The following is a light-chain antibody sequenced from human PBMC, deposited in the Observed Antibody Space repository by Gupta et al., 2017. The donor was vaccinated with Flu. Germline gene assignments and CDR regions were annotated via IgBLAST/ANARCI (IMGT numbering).Light chain of an antibody. CDR3: QQRSNWPYS. Sequence: VVLTQSPAILSLSPGERATLSCRASHSIDDNLGWYQQKSGQPPRLLIYDGSNRATGVPPRFSGSGSGTDFTLTISNLEPEDFAVYYCQQRSNWPYSFGQGTKLEIK. J-gene: IGKJ2*03. CDR1: HSIDDN. CDR2: DGS. V-gene: IGKV3-11*01.